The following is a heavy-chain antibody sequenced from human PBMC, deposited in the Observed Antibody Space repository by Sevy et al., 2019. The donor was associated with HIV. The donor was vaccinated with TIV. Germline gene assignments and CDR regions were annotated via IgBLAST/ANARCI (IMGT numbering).Heavy chain of an antibody. CDR1: TFTFSDYH. J-gene: IGHJ4*02. Sequence: GGSLRLSCVVSTFTFSDYHMTWIRQAPGKGLEWISHISSGGTITSHANSVKGRFTISRDNAKNSLYLQMNSLRAEDTAVYYCARVRYNYGSYYFDYWGQGTLVTVSS. D-gene: IGHD5-18*01. CDR2: ISSGGTIT. CDR3: ARVRYNYGSYYFDY. V-gene: IGHV3-11*01.